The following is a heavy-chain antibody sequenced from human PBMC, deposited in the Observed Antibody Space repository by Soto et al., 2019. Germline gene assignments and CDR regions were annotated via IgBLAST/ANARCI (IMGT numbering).Heavy chain of an antibody. CDR2: VSANGQGI. V-gene: IGHV3-23*01. CDR1: GFTFSSSA. Sequence: EVQLLESGGGLVQPGGSLRLSCAASGFTFSSSAISWVRQAPSKGLEWVSAVSANGQGIYYADSVRGRFTISRDNSKNTVFQHMDSLCAEDTVVYYCAKDRHYPRDYFHYWGQGTLVTVSS. CDR3: AKDRHYPRDYFHY. J-gene: IGHJ4*02. D-gene: IGHD1-26*01.